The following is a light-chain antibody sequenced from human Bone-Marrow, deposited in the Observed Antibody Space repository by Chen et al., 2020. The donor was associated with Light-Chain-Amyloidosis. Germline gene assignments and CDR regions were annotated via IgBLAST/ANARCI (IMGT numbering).Light chain of an antibody. J-gene: IGKJ2*01. CDR1: QSVLFSSNNKNY. CDR3: QQYHTTAYT. V-gene: IGKV4-1*01. CDR2: WAS. Sequence: DIVMTQSPDSLAVSLGEGATINCKSSQSVLFSSNNKNYLSWYQQKPGQPPKLLIYWASTRESGVPDRFSGSGSGTDFTLTISSLQAEDVAVYYCQQYHTTAYTFGQGIKLEIK.